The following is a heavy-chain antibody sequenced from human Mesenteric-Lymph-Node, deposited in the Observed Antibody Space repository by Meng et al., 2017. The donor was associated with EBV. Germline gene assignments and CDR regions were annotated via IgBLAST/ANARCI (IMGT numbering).Heavy chain of an antibody. D-gene: IGHD3-10*01. V-gene: IGHV4-39*01. CDR1: GGSISRTSYY. J-gene: IGHJ4*02. Sequence: QVQLQESGPGLVKPSETLSLTCTVSGGSISRTSYYWGWIRQSPGKGLEWMGSMYHSGSTSYNPSLKSRVTISVETSKNQFSLKLSTVTATDTAVYYCARFGAILRGFDYWGQGTLVTVSS. CDR2: MYHSGST. CDR3: ARFGAILRGFDY.